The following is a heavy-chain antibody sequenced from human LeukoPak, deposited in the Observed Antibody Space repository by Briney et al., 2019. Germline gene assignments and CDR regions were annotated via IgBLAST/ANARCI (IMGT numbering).Heavy chain of an antibody. CDR1: GGSISSYY. Sequence: PSETLSLTCTVSGGSISSYYWSWIRQPPGKGLEWIGYIYYSGSTNYNPSLKSRVTISVDTSKNQFSLKLSSVTAADTAVYYCARGAYCGGDCYIPFRHWGQGTLVTVSS. V-gene: IGHV4-59*08. CDR2: IYYSGST. J-gene: IGHJ1*01. D-gene: IGHD2-21*02. CDR3: ARGAYCGGDCYIPFRH.